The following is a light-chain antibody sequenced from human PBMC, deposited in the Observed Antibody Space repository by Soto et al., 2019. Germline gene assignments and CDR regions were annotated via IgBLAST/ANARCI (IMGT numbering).Light chain of an antibody. Sequence: QSALTQPASVSGSLGQSITISCTGTSSDVGVYDYVSWYQQHPGKAPKLVIYEVTNRPSGVSNRFSGSKSGNTASLTISGLQAEDEADYYCSSYTSISTYVFGTGTKVTVL. V-gene: IGLV2-14*01. CDR1: SSDVGVYDY. CDR2: EVT. CDR3: SSYTSISTYV. J-gene: IGLJ1*01.